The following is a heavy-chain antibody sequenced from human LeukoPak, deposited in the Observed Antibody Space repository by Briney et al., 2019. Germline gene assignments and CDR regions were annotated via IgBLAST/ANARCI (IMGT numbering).Heavy chain of an antibody. J-gene: IGHJ3*02. CDR1: GFIFDDYG. CDR2: INWNGGST. Sequence: GGSLRLSCAASGFIFDDYGMSWVRQAPGKGLEWVSGINWNGGSTGYADSVKGRFTISRDNAKNSLYLQMNSLRAEDTALYYCARDQGFSSSWYGGNDAFDIWGQGTMVTVSS. V-gene: IGHV3-20*04. CDR3: ARDQGFSSSWYGGNDAFDI. D-gene: IGHD6-13*01.